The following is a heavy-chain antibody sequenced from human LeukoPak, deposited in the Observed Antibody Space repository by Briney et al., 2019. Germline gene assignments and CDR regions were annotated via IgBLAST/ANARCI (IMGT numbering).Heavy chain of an antibody. CDR3: ARGRGLRVRGVLITFDY. Sequence: SETLSLTCAVYGGSFSGYYWSWIRQPPGKGLEWIGEINHSGSTNYNPSLKSRVTISVDTSKDQFSLKLSSVTAADTAVYYCARGRGLRVRGVLITFDYWGQGTLVTVSS. CDR2: INHSGST. V-gene: IGHV4-34*01. J-gene: IGHJ4*02. D-gene: IGHD3-10*01. CDR1: GGSFSGYY.